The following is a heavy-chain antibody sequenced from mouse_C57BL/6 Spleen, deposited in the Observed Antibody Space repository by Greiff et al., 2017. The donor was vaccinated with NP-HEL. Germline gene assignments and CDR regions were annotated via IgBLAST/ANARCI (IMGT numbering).Heavy chain of an antibody. D-gene: IGHD2-10*01. CDR1: GYAFSSSW. CDR2: IYPGDGDT. Sequence: VQLQQSGPELVKPGASVKISCKASGYAFSSSWMNWVKQRPGKGLEWIGRIYPGDGDTNYNGKFKGTATLTADKSSSTAYMQRSSLTSEDSAVYFCARSYYCNPFSYWGQGTLVTVSA. CDR3: ARSYYCNPFSY. V-gene: IGHV1-82*01. J-gene: IGHJ3*01.